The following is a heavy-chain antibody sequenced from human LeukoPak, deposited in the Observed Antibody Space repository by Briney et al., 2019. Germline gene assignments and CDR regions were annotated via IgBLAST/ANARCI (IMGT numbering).Heavy chain of an antibody. CDR3: AKDRGSLFWSGYSGRYFDY. CDR2: ISWNRCDI. Sequence: GRSLTLSCGASGFPFYDYAMLWVPQAPGRGLEGVSGISWNRCDILYAHSVKGRITTSRDNSKNSLYLQMNSLRAEDTALYYCAKDRGSLFWSGYSGRYFDYWGQGTLVTVSS. D-gene: IGHD3-3*01. CDR1: GFPFYDYA. V-gene: IGHV3-9*01. J-gene: IGHJ4*02.